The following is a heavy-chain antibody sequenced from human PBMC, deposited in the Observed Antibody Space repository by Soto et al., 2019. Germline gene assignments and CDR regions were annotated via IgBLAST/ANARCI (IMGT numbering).Heavy chain of an antibody. CDR1: VFNFKKLA. CDR2: ISCCGGST. CDR3: AKADGEQWLVPHLDN. D-gene: IGHD6-19*01. J-gene: IGHJ4*02. V-gene: IGHV3-23*01. Sequence: WGSLRISCVSSVFNFKKLAMSWVRQAPGEGLEWVSGISCCGGSTSYADSVKGRFSIARDDSKNTLSLQMNSLRVEDTAQYYCAKADGEQWLVPHLDNWGQGTLVTVSS.